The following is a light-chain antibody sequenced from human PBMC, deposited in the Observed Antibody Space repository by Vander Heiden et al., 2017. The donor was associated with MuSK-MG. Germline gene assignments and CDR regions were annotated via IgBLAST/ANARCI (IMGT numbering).Light chain of an antibody. CDR2: DVN. Sequence: QSALTQPASVSGSPGQSITISCTGTSRDVGAYNYVSWYQQHPGKAPKLMIYDVNNRPAGDSNRFSGSKSGNTASLTISGLQAEDEADYYCSSSTSSDTLVFGGGTKLTVL. CDR3: SSSTSSDTLV. V-gene: IGLV2-14*03. CDR1: SRDVGAYNY. J-gene: IGLJ2*01.